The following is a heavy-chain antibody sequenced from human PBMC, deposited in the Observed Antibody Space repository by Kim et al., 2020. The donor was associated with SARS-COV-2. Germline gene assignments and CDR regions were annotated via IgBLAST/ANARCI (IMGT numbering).Heavy chain of an antibody. CDR1: GGTFSSYA. Sequence: SVKVSCKASGGTFSSYAISWVRQAPGQGLEWMGGIIPIFGTANYAQKFQGRVTITADESTSTAYMELSSLRSEDTAVYYCARDLVYCTNGVCYKPSDHYYGMDVWGQGTTVTVSS. D-gene: IGHD2-8*01. V-gene: IGHV1-69*13. J-gene: IGHJ6*02. CDR2: IIPIFGTA. CDR3: ARDLVYCTNGVCYKPSDHYYGMDV.